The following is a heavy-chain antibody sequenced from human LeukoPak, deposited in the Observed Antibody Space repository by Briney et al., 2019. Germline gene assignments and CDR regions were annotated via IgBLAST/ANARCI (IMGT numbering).Heavy chain of an antibody. CDR2: IYYSGST. D-gene: IGHD1-7*01. V-gene: IGHV4-59*01. CDR1: GGSISSYY. J-gene: IGHJ3*02. CDR3: ARERVESITGTLILGTFDI. Sequence: SETLSLACTVSGGSISSYYWSWIRQPPGKGLEWIGYIYYSGSTNYNPSLKSRVTISVDTSKNQFSLKLSSVTAADTAVYYCARERVESITGTLILGTFDIWGQGTMVTVSS.